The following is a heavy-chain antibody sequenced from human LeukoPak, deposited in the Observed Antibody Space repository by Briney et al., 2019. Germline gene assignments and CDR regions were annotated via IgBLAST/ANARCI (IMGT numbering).Heavy chain of an antibody. CDR2: INPSGDST. V-gene: IGHV1-46*01. J-gene: IGHJ5*02. CDR1: GYTFTSHG. Sequence: ASVKVSCKASGYTFTSHGISWVRQAPGQGLEWMGIINPSGDSTSYAQRFQGRVTMTRDMSTSTDYMELSSLRSEDTAVYYCARDNSVGDNAWWFDPWGQGTLVIVSS. D-gene: IGHD1-26*01. CDR3: ARDNSVGDNAWWFDP.